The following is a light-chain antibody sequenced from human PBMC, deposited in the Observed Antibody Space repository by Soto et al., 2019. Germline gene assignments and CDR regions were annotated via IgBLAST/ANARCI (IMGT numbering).Light chain of an antibody. J-gene: IGKJ2*01. CDR1: QSVTSNY. V-gene: IGKV3-20*01. CDR2: GAS. CDR3: QQYGSAPYT. Sequence: EIVLTQSPGTLSLSPGERATLSCRASQSVTSNYLAWFQQKPGQAPRLLIFGASSRVVDIPDRFSGSVSGTDFTLTISRLEPEDFAVYYCQQYGSAPYTFGQGTKLEIK.